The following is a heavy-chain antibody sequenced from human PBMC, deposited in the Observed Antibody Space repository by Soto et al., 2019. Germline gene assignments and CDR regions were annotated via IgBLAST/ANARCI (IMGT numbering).Heavy chain of an antibody. D-gene: IGHD2-2*01. CDR1: GGSISSSSYY. J-gene: IGHJ4*02. V-gene: IGHV4-39*01. Sequence: QLQLQESGPGLVKPSETLSLTCTVSGGSISSSSYYWGWIRQPPGKGLEWIGSIYYSGSTYYNPSLKSRVTISVDTSKNQFSLKLSSVTAADTAVYDCARHISNIVVVPAAYFDYWGQGTLVTVSS. CDR2: IYYSGST. CDR3: ARHISNIVVVPAAYFDY.